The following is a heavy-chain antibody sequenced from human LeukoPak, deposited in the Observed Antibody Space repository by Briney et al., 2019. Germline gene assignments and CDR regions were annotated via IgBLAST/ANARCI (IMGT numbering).Heavy chain of an antibody. Sequence: SETLSLTCAVHGGSFSGYYWSWIRQPPGKGLEWIGEINHSGSTNYNPSLKSRVTISVDTSKNQFSLKLSSVTAADTAVYYCARTDIAVADTFDYWGQGTLVTVSS. CDR1: GGSFSGYY. V-gene: IGHV4-34*01. D-gene: IGHD6-19*01. CDR3: ARTDIAVADTFDY. CDR2: INHSGST. J-gene: IGHJ4*02.